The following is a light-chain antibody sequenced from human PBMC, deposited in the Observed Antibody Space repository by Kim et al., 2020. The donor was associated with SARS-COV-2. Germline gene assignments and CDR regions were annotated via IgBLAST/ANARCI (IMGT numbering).Light chain of an antibody. V-gene: IGLV3-19*01. CDR3: NSRDSSGNHP. J-gene: IGLJ2*01. CDR2: GKN. CDR1: SLNSYY. Sequence: VALGQTSKSTCQGDSLNSYYASWNQQKPRQAPVLVIYGKNNRPSGIPNRFSGSSSGNTASLTITGAQAEDEADYYCNSRDSSGNHPFGGGTQLTVL.